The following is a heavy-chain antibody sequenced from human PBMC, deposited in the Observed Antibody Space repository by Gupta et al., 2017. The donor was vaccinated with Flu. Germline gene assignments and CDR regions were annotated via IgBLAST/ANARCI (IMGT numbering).Heavy chain of an antibody. Sequence: EVQLLESGGGLQQPGGSLRLSCAASGFTFNIYAMHWVRQAPGKGLEWVSGFSGKGYRTNYAESGKGRFTISREKSKNTVYLQVNNLRAEDTAVYYCAKKFGGGTIKFDYRGQGALVTVSP. CDR2: FSGKGYRT. J-gene: IGHJ4*02. V-gene: IGHV3-23*01. D-gene: IGHD3-16*01. CDR3: AKKFGGGTIKFDY. CDR1: GFTFNIYA.